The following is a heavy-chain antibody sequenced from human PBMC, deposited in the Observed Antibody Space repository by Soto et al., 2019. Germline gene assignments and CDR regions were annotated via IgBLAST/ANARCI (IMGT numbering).Heavy chain of an antibody. CDR3: AKDVVSLSTMIVVAPRENGMDV. D-gene: IGHD3-22*01. J-gene: IGHJ6*02. CDR2: ISYDGSNK. V-gene: IGHV3-30*18. Sequence: GGSLRLSCAASGFTFSSYGMHWVRQAPGKGLEWVAVISYDGSNKYYADSVKGRFTISRDNSKNTLYLQMNSLRAEDTAVYYCAKDVVSLSTMIVVAPRENGMDVWGQGTTVTVSS. CDR1: GFTFSSYG.